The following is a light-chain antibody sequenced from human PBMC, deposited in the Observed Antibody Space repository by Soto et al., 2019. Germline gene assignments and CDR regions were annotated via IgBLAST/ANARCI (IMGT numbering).Light chain of an antibody. V-gene: IGKV3-20*01. CDR1: QSVSSSGY. CDR3: QQHGTSPIT. Sequence: EIVLTQSPGTLSLSPGERATLSCRASQSVSSSGYLAWYQQKPGQAPRFLISGASSRATGIPDRFSGSGSGTDFTLTINRLEPEDFAVYYCQQHGTSPITFGQGTRLEIK. J-gene: IGKJ5*01. CDR2: GAS.